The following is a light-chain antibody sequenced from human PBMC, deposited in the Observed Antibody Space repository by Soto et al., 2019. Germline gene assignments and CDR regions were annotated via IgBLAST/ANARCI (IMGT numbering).Light chain of an antibody. CDR1: QSVSSW. V-gene: IGKV1-5*01. CDR2: DAS. CDR3: QQYNSYPNT. Sequence: DIQMTQSPYTLSASVGDRVTITCRASQSVSSWLAWYQQKPGKAPKLLIYDASNLESGVPSTFGGSGSGTELTLTISSLQPDDVATYFCQQYNSYPNTFGQGTKVDIK. J-gene: IGKJ2*01.